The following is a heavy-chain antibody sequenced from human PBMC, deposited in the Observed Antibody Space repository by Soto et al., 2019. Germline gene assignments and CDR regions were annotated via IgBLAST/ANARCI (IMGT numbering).Heavy chain of an antibody. D-gene: IGHD2-2*01. V-gene: IGHV1-3*01. CDR1: GYTFTSYA. CDR3: ARDGDIVVVPAATYGDAFDI. J-gene: IGHJ3*02. CDR2: INAGNGNT. Sequence: EASVKVSCKASGYTFTSYAMHWVRQAPGQRLEWMGWINAGNGNTKYSQKFQGRVTITRDTSASTAYMGLSSLRSEDTAVYYCARDGDIVVVPAATYGDAFDIWGQGTMVTVSS.